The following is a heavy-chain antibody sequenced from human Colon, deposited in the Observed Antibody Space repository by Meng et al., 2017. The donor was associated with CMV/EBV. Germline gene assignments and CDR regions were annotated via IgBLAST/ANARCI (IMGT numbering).Heavy chain of an antibody. CDR3: ARENGFRREGAGNLDY. CDR2: INANSGAT. V-gene: IGHV1-2*02. J-gene: IGHJ4*02. D-gene: IGHD2-8*01. CDR1: GYTFTSYD. Sequence: ASVKVSCKASGYTFTSYDINWVRQATGQGLEWVGWINANSGATNYGTTFQGRVTLTRDTSIRTAYLELTSLKSDDTAVYYCARENGFRREGAGNLDYWGQGTLVTVSS.